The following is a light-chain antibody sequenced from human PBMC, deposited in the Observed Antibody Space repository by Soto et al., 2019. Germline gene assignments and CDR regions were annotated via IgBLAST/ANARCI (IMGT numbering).Light chain of an antibody. CDR1: QSISSA. V-gene: IGKV1-13*02. Sequence: AIQLTQSPSSLYASVGDRVTITCRASQSISSALAWYPQKPGKAPKLLIYDASSLESGVPSRFSGSGSGTDFTLTISSLQPEDFATYYCQQFNSYPLTFGGGNKVEIK. J-gene: IGKJ4*01. CDR2: DAS. CDR3: QQFNSYPLT.